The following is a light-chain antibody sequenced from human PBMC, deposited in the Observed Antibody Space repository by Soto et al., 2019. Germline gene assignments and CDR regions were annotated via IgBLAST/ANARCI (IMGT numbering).Light chain of an antibody. Sequence: DIQMTQSPSTLSASVGDRVTITCRASQSISSWLAWYQQKPRKAPKLLIYDASSLESGVPSRFSGSGSGTEFTLTISSLQPDDFATYYCQQYNSYREFGQGTKVEIK. CDR2: DAS. CDR3: QQYNSYRE. J-gene: IGKJ1*01. CDR1: QSISSW. V-gene: IGKV1-5*01.